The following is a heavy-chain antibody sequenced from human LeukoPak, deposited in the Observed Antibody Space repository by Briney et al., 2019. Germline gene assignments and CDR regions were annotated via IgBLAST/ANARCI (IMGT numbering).Heavy chain of an antibody. CDR2: MYTSGIT. CDR1: GGSISSHY. V-gene: IGHV4-4*07. J-gene: IGHJ6*03. CDR3: ARGRHDITMIVVVMTSVSYYLDV. D-gene: IGHD3-22*01. Sequence: PSETLSLTCTVSGGSISSHYWSWIRQPAGKGLEWIGRMYTSGITNSNPSLKSRVTMSVDTSKNQFSLNRTSVTAADTAVYYCARGRHDITMIVVVMTSVSYYLDVWGKGTTVTVS.